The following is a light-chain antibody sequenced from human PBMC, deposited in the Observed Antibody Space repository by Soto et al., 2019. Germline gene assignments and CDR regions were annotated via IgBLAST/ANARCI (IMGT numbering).Light chain of an antibody. CDR2: DVS. V-gene: IGLV2-14*01. Sequence: QSVLTQPASVSGSPGQSITISCTGTSSDVGGYNYVSWYQQHPGKAPKRMIYDVSNRPSGVSNRFSGSKSGNTASLTISGLQAEDEADYYCSSYTSSILYVFGTGTTLTVL. J-gene: IGLJ1*01. CDR1: SSDVGGYNY. CDR3: SSYTSSILYV.